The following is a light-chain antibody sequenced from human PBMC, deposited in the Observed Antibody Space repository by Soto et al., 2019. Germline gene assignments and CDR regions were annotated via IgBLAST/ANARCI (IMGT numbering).Light chain of an antibody. CDR3: CSYAGSNTFTYV. Sequence: QSALTQPPSASGSPGQSVTISCTGTSNDVGYHNYVSWYQQHPGKAPKLIIYEVSKRPSGVPDRFSGSKSGNTASLTVSGLQDEDEAEYYCCSYAGSNTFTYVFGTGTKLTVL. J-gene: IGLJ1*01. V-gene: IGLV2-8*01. CDR2: EVS. CDR1: SNDVGYHNY.